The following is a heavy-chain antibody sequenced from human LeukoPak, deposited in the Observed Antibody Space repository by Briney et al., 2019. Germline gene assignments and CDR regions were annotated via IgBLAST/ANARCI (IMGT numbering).Heavy chain of an antibody. CDR3: ARVRGSGSYYFDY. Sequence: GGSLRLSCAASGFTFSDYYMSWIRQAPWKGLEWVSYISSSGSTIYYADSVKGRFTISRDNAKNSLYLQMYSLRAEDTAVYYCARVRGSGSYYFDYWGQGTLVTVSS. CDR2: ISSSGSTI. CDR1: GFTFSDYY. J-gene: IGHJ4*02. D-gene: IGHD3-10*01. V-gene: IGHV3-11*04.